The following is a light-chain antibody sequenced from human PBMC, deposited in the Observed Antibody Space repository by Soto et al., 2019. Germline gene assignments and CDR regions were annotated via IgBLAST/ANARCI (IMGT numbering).Light chain of an antibody. CDR2: NAS. J-gene: IGKJ5*01. Sequence: EIVMTQSPATLSVYIGDRATLSCRASQSVSSNLAWYQLKPGQSPRLLIYNASTRATGLPARFSGSGSGTDFTLTISSLEPEDFATYFCQQSGNWPHLGQGTRLEIK. V-gene: IGKV3-11*01. CDR3: QQSGNWPH. CDR1: QSVSSN.